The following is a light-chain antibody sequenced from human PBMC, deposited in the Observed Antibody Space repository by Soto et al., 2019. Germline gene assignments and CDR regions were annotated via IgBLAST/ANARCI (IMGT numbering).Light chain of an antibody. CDR3: AAWDDSLNGWV. Sequence: QSVLTQPPSASEAPRQRVTISCSGSSSNIGTNGVNWYQQLPGKAPKLLIYYDDLLPSGVSDRFSGYKSGTSASLAISGLQSEDEADYYCAAWDDSLNGWVFGGGTQLTVL. V-gene: IGLV1-36*01. CDR1: SSNIGTNG. CDR2: YDD. J-gene: IGLJ3*02.